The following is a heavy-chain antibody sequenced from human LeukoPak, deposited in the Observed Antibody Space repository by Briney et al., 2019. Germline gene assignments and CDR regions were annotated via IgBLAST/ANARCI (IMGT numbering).Heavy chain of an antibody. V-gene: IGHV4-34*01. J-gene: IGHJ4*02. CDR2: INHSGST. D-gene: IGHD2-8*01. CDR3: ASHPQGNGGTLEGNFDY. Sequence: PGGSLRLSCAASGFTFSSYSMNWIRQPPGKGLEWIGEINHSGSTNYNPSLKSRVTISVDTSKNQFSLKLSSVTAADTAVYYCASHPQGNGGTLEGNFDYWGQGTLVTVSS. CDR1: GFTFSSYS.